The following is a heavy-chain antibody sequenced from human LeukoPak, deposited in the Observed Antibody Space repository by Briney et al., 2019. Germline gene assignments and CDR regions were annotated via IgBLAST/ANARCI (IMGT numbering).Heavy chain of an antibody. CDR1: GFTFDDYG. J-gene: IGHJ4*02. CDR2: INWNGGST. CDR3: ARRATSERGHSYGLDY. Sequence: PGGSLRLSCAASGFTFDDYGMSWVRQAPGKGLEWVSGINWNGGSTGYADSLKGRFTISRDNAKNSLYLQMNSLRAEDTAVYYCARRATSERGHSYGLDYWGQGTLVTVSS. V-gene: IGHV3-20*04. D-gene: IGHD5-18*01.